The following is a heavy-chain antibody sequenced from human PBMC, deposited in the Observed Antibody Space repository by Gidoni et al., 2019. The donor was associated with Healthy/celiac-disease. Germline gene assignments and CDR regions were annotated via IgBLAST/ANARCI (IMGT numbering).Heavy chain of an antibody. Sequence: QVQLVQSGAEVKKPGASVKVSCKASGYTFTSYYMHWVRQAPGPGLEWMGIINPSGGSTSYAQKFQGRVTMTRDTSTSTVYMELSSLRSEDTAVYYCARDLTTMVRGVILHYGMDIWGQGTTVTVSS. D-gene: IGHD3-10*01. CDR2: INPSGGST. V-gene: IGHV1-46*01. CDR3: ARDLTTMVRGVILHYGMDI. J-gene: IGHJ6*02. CDR1: GYTFTSYY.